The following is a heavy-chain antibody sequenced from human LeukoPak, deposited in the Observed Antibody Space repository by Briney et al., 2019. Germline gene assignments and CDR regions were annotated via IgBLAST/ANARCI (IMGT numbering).Heavy chain of an antibody. CDR2: IYYSGST. Sequence: PSETLSLTCTVSGGSISSSSYYWGWIRQPPGKGLEWIGSIYYSGSTYYNPSLKSRVTISVDTSKNQFSLKLSSVTAADTAVYYCARQPYQLLLHYFDYWGQGTLVTVSS. V-gene: IGHV4-39*07. CDR3: ARQPYQLLLHYFDY. J-gene: IGHJ4*02. CDR1: GGSISSSSYY. D-gene: IGHD2-2*01.